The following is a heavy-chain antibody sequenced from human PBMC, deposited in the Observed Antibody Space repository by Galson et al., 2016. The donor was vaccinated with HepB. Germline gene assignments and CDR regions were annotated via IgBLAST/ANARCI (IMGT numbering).Heavy chain of an antibody. V-gene: IGHV3-7*03. CDR2: IKQDGSAK. CDR1: GFNFSIYW. J-gene: IGHJ4*02. Sequence: SLRLSCAASGFNFSIYWMTWVRQAPGKGLEWVANIKQDGSAKYFVGSVKGRFTASRDNAKNLLYLHMNSLRAEDSAVYYCVRARGFDYWGLGALVTVSS. CDR3: VRARGFDY.